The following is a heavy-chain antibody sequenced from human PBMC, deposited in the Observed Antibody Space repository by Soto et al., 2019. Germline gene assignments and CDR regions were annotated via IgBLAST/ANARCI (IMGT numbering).Heavy chain of an antibody. CDR2: ISASGGST. CDR3: AKGLGSMIVVVIS. J-gene: IGHJ4*02. CDR1: GFTFSSYA. D-gene: IGHD3-22*01. V-gene: IGHV3-23*01. Sequence: EVQLLESGGGLVQPGGSLRLSCAASGFTFSSYALSWVRQAPGKGLEWVSAISASGGSTYYADSVKGRFTISRDNSKNTLYMQMNSLRAEDTAVYYCAKGLGSMIVVVISWGQGILVTVSS.